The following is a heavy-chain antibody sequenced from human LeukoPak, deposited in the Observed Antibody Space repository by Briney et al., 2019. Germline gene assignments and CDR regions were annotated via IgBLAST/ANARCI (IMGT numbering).Heavy chain of an antibody. CDR1: GFTLSSYG. CDR2: IRYDGSNK. CDR3: AKNFVDTAMTYFDY. V-gene: IGHV3-30*02. D-gene: IGHD5-18*01. Sequence: PGGSLRLSCAASGFTLSSYGMHWVRQAPGKGLEWVAFIRYDGSNKYYADSVKGRFTISRDNSKNTLYLQMNSLRAEDTAVYYCAKNFVDTAMTYFDYWGQGTLVTVSS. J-gene: IGHJ4*02.